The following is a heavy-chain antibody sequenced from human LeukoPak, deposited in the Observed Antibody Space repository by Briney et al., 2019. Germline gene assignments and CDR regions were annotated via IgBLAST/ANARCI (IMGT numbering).Heavy chain of an antibody. CDR3: ARVWGLAVAGGEIEY. V-gene: IGHV3-48*02. D-gene: IGHD6-13*01. Sequence: DPGGSLRLSCAASGFTFSSYSMNWVRQAPGKGLEWVSYISSSGTTIYYADSVKGRFTISRDNAKNSLYLQMNSLRDEDTAVYYCARVWGLAVAGGEIEYWGQGTLVTVSS. J-gene: IGHJ4*02. CDR2: ISSSGTTI. CDR1: GFTFSSYS.